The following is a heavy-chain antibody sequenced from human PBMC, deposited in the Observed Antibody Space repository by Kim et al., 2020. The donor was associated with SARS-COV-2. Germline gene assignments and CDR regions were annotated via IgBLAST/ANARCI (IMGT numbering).Heavy chain of an antibody. J-gene: IGHJ5*02. CDR3: ARSGSGGDFNWFDP. V-gene: IGHV3-30*01. D-gene: IGHD3-10*01. Sequence: DGTVKCRVTSARDKSKNTLDLLMNSLRAEDTAVYYCARSGSGGDFNWFDPWGQGTLVTVSS.